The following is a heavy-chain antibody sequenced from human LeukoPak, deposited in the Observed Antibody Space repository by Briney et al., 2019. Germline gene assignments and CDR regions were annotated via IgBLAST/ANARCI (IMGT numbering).Heavy chain of an antibody. CDR3: ARAGSYYDILTGQNWFDP. J-gene: IGHJ5*02. CDR2: ISSSSTYI. V-gene: IGHV3-21*01. CDR1: GFTFSSYS. Sequence: GALRLSCGASGFTFSSYSMNWVRQAPGKGLEWVSSISSSSTYIYYADSVKGRFTISRDNAKNSLYLQMNSLRAEDTAMYYCARAGSYYDILTGQNWFDPWGQGTLVTVSS. D-gene: IGHD3-9*01.